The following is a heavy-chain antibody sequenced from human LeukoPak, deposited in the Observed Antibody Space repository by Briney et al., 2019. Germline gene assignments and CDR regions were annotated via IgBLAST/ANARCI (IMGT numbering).Heavy chain of an antibody. CDR3: ARVRITGTLDFDY. CDR1: GYTFTSYD. CDR2: MNPDSGNT. D-gene: IGHD1-20*01. Sequence: ASVKVSCKASGYTFTSYDINWVRQATGQGLEWMGWMNPDSGNTGYAQKFQGRVTITRNTSISTAYMELSSLRSEDTAVYYCARVRITGTLDFDYWGQGTLVTVSS. J-gene: IGHJ4*02. V-gene: IGHV1-8*03.